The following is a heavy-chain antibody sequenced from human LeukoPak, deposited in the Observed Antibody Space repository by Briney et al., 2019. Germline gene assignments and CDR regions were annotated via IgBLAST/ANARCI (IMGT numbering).Heavy chain of an antibody. CDR2: ISYDGSNK. J-gene: IGHJ4*02. Sequence: QPGGSLRLSCAASGFTFSSYAMDWVRQAPGKGLEWVAVISYDGSNKYYADSVKGRFTISRDNSKNTLYLQMNSLRAEDTAVYYCARGYYDSGPEYWGQGTLVTVSS. CDR3: ARGYYDSGPEY. V-gene: IGHV3-30-3*01. CDR1: GFTFSSYA. D-gene: IGHD3-22*01.